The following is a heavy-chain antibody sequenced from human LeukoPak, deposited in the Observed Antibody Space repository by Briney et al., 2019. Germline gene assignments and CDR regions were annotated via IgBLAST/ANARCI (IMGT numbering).Heavy chain of an antibody. D-gene: IGHD6-19*01. CDR3: ARDPSGWYFPDAFDI. Sequence: PGGSLTLSCAASGFTFSSYSMNWLRQAPGKGLEWVPSISSSSSYIYYADSVKGRFTISRDNAKNSLYLQMNSLGAEETAVYYCARDPSGWYFPDAFDIWGQGTMVTVSS. V-gene: IGHV3-21*01. CDR1: GFTFSSYS. J-gene: IGHJ3*02. CDR2: ISSSSSYI.